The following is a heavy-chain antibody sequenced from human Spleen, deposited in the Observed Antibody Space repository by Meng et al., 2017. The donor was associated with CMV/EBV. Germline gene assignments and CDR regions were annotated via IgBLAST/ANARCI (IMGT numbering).Heavy chain of an antibody. V-gene: IGHV3-7*01. D-gene: IGHD3-16*02. CDR1: GFTFRSNW. J-gene: IGHJ4*02. CDR2: IKQDGSEK. CDR3: AIDVADVTTFGGVIVSPDN. Sequence: GESLKISCAASGFTFRSNWMNWVRQAPGKGLEWVANIKQDGSEKYYVDSVKGRFTISRDNAKNSLYLQMNSLRAEDTAVYYCAIDVADVTTFGGVIVSPDNWGQGTLVTVSS.